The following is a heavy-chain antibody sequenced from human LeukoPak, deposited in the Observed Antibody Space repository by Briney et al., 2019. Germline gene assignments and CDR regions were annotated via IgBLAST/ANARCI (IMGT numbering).Heavy chain of an antibody. CDR2: IYYSGST. V-gene: IGHV4-39*01. CDR3: ARQPAGAYYYYYMDV. CDR1: GGSISSSSYY. J-gene: IGHJ6*03. D-gene: IGHD6-19*01. Sequence: SETLSLTCTVSGGSISSSSYYWGWIRQPPGNGLEWIGSIYYSGSTYYNPSLKSRVTISVDTSKNQFSLKLSSVTAADTAVYYCARQPAGAYYYYYMDVWGKGTTVTISS.